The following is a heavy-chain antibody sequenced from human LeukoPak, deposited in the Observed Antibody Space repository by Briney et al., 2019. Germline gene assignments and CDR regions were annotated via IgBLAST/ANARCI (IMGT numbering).Heavy chain of an antibody. CDR3: ARALMVYAPLDLDY. Sequence: GGSLRLSCAASGFTFSSYGMHWVRQAPGKGLEWVAFIRYDGSNKYYADSVKGRFTISRDNSKNTLYLQMNSLRAEDTAVYYCARALMVYAPLDLDYWGQGTLVTVSS. J-gene: IGHJ4*02. V-gene: IGHV3-30*02. CDR2: IRYDGSNK. CDR1: GFTFSSYG. D-gene: IGHD2-8*01.